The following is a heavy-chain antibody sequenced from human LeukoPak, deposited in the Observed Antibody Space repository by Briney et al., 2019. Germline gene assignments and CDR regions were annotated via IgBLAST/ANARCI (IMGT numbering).Heavy chain of an antibody. CDR3: ARETSLAGFASGLGFNY. CDR2: LYTSGNT. Sequence: PSETLSLTCSVSGGSISDYYWNWIRQPAGKGLEWIGRLYTSGNTDYNPSLKSRVTLSRDTSKNQFSLRLNSVTAADTATYYCARETSLAGFASGLGFNYWGQGILVTVSS. V-gene: IGHV4-4*07. D-gene: IGHD6-19*01. J-gene: IGHJ4*02. CDR1: GGSISDYY.